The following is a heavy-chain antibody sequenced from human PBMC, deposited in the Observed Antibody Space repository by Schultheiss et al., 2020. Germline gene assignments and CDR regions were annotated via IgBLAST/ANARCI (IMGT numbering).Heavy chain of an antibody. J-gene: IGHJ6*03. CDR3: AKDRGVRFLEWSNHRSGDYYYYMDV. Sequence: GGSLRLSCAASGFTFSSYAMSWVRQAPGKGLEWVSAISGSGGSTYYADSVKGRFTISRDNSKNTLYLQMNSLRAEDTAVYYCAKDRGVRFLEWSNHRSGDYYYYMDVWGKGTTVTVSS. V-gene: IGHV3-23*01. CDR2: ISGSGGST. D-gene: IGHD3-3*01. CDR1: GFTFSSYA.